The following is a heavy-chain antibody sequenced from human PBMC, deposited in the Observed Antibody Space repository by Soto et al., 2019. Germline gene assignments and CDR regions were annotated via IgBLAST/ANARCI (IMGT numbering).Heavy chain of an antibody. Sequence: QVQLQESGPGLVKPSETLSLTCTVSGGSISSYYWSWIRQPPGTGLEWIGYIYYSGSTTDNPSLKSRVPISVDTSKIQCSLKLSSVTAADTAVYYCARRQLSIAAAGHFDYWGQGTLVTVSS. CDR1: GGSISSYY. CDR2: IYYSGST. CDR3: ARRQLSIAAAGHFDY. V-gene: IGHV4-59*08. D-gene: IGHD6-13*01. J-gene: IGHJ4*02.